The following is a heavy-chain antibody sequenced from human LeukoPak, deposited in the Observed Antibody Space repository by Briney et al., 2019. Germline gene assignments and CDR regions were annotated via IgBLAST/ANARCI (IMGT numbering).Heavy chain of an antibody. CDR2: IYSSGSA. CDR3: ARFTKYDGGGSYLDI. J-gene: IGHJ3*02. D-gene: IGHD3-22*01. V-gene: IGHV4-59*13. CDR1: GGSISSYY. Sequence: SETLSLTCTVSGGSISSYYWSWIRQPPGKGLEWIGHIYSSGSATDNPSLKSRVTISVDTSKNQFSLRMSSVTAADTAVYYCARFTKYDGGGSYLDIWGQGTMVTVSP.